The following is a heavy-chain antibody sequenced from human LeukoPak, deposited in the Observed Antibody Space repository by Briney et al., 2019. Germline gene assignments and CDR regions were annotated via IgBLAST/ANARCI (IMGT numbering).Heavy chain of an antibody. CDR1: GFTFSSYE. CDR3: VRPELPGWSVLFDF. Sequence: GGSLRLSCAASGFTFSSYEMNWVRQAPGKGLEWVANINQDGSEKYYADSVKGRFTISRDNAKNSLYLQMNSLRAEDTAVYFCVRPELPGWSVLFDFWGQGTLVTVSS. J-gene: IGHJ4*02. CDR2: INQDGSEK. D-gene: IGHD2-15*01. V-gene: IGHV3-7*01.